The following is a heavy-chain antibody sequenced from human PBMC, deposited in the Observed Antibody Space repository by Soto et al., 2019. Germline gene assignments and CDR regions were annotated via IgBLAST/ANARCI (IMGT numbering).Heavy chain of an antibody. V-gene: IGHV3-30*18. CDR3: AKQGAASSSFDY. CDR2: ISYDGSNK. D-gene: IGHD6-6*01. Sequence: GGSLRLSCAASGFTFSSYGMHWVRQAPGKGLEWVAVISYDGSNKYYADSVKGRFTISRDDSKNTLYLQMNSLRAEDTAVYYCAKQGAASSSFDYWGQGTLVTVSS. J-gene: IGHJ4*02. CDR1: GFTFSSYG.